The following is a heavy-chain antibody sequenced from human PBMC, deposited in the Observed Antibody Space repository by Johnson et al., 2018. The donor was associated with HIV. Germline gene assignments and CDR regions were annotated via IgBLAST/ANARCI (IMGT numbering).Heavy chain of an antibody. J-gene: IGHJ3*02. D-gene: IGHD6-6*01. CDR1: GFIFSNYA. CDR3: AREGRGSSSGAFDI. Sequence: QVQLVESGGGFVKPGGSLRLSCAASGFIFSNYAMHWVRQAPGKGLEWVVIISYDGSNKKYADSVKGRFTISRDNSRDTVHLQMNSLRAEDTAVYYCAREGRGSSSGAFDIWGQGTMVTVSS. V-gene: IGHV3-30*14. CDR2: ISYDGSNK.